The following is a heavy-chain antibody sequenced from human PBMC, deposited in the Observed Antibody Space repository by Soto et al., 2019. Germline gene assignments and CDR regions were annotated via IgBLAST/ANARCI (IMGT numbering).Heavy chain of an antibody. V-gene: IGHV4-31*03. CDR2: IYYSGST. CDR1: GGSISSGGYY. J-gene: IGHJ3*02. Sequence: QVQLQESGPGLVKPSQTLSLTCTVSGGSISSGGYYWSWIRQHPGKGLEWIGYIYYSGSTYYNPSLKSRVTISVDTSKNQFSLKLSSGTAADTAVYYCAAGDSSGYGDAFDIWGQGTMVTVSS. D-gene: IGHD3-22*01. CDR3: AAGDSSGYGDAFDI.